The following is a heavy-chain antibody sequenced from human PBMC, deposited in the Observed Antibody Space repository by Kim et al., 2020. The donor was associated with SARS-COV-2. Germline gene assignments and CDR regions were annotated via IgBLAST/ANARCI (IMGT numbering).Heavy chain of an antibody. CDR3: AKGALGGVDY. V-gene: IGHV3-9*01. J-gene: IGHJ4*02. CDR1: GFTFDDYA. CDR2: ISWNSGSI. Sequence: GGSLRLSCAASGFTFDDYAMHWVRQAPGKGLEWVSGISWNSGSIGYADSVKGRFTISRDNAKNSLYLQMNSLRAEDTALYYCAKGALGGVDYWGQGTLVTVSS. D-gene: IGHD3-16*01.